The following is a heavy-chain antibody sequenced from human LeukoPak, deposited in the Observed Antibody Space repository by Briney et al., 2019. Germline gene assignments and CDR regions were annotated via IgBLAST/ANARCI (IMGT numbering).Heavy chain of an antibody. CDR1: GFTFGDYA. V-gene: IGHV3-49*04. D-gene: IGHD2-15*01. Sequence: GGSLRLYCTASGFTFGDYAMSWVRQAPGKGLEWVGFIRSKAYGGTTEYAASVKGRFTISRDDSKSIAYLQMNSLKTEDTAVYYCTRTSRCECWFDPWGRGTLVTVSS. CDR3: TRTSRCECWFDP. CDR2: IRSKAYGGTT. J-gene: IGHJ5*02.